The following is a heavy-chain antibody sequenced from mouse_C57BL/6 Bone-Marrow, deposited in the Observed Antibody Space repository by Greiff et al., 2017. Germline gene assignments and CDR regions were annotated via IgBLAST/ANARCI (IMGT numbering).Heavy chain of an antibody. CDR3: ALYYGSIWYFDV. V-gene: IGHV14-3*01. CDR2: IDPANGNT. D-gene: IGHD1-1*01. J-gene: IGHJ1*03. Sequence: VQLHQSVAELVRPGASVQLSCTASGFNIKNTYMHWVKKRPEPGMDWIGRIDPANGNTKYAPKFQGKATITADTSSNTAYLQLSSLTSEDTAIYYCALYYGSIWYFDVWGTGTTVTVSS. CDR1: GFNIKNTY.